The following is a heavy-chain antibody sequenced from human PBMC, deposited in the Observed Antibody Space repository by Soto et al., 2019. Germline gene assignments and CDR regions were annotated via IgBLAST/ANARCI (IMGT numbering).Heavy chain of an antibody. V-gene: IGHV3-21*01. CDR2: ISSSSSYI. CDR3: ARDREELLLGMDV. CDR1: GFTFSSYS. J-gene: IGHJ6*02. Sequence: EVQLVESGGGLVKPGGSLRLSCAASGFTFSSYSMNWVRQAPGKGLEWVSSISSSSSYIYYADSVKGRFTIFRDNAKNSLYLQMNSLRAEDTAVYYCARDREELLLGMDVWGQGTTVTVSS. D-gene: IGHD1-26*01.